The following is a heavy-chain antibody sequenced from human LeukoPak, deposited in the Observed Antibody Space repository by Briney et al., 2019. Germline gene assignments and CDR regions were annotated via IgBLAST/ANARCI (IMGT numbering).Heavy chain of an antibody. CDR3: AKVGGYGDYAT. D-gene: IGHD4-17*01. J-gene: IGHJ4*02. CDR1: GFTFTNAW. CDR2: ISGSGGST. V-gene: IGHV3-23*01. Sequence: PGGSLRLSCAASGFTFTNAWMNWVRQAPGKGLEWVSAISGSGGSTYYADSVKGRFTISRDNSKNTLYLQMNSLRAEDTAVYYCAKVGGYGDYATWGQGTLVTVSS.